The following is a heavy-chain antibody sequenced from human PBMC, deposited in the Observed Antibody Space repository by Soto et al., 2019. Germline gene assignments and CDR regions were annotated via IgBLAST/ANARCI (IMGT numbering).Heavy chain of an antibody. CDR3: ARDSQYSTSWQRFDS. CDR1: GYTFTDYA. D-gene: IGHD6-13*01. J-gene: IGHJ4*02. V-gene: IGHV1-18*01. CDR2: VNTYNGNP. Sequence: QVQLVQSGVEVKKPGASVKVSCKASGYTFTDYAISWVRQAPGRGLEWMGWVNTYNGNPNYAQIFQGRVTMTIDTSTDAAYMELRSLKSDDSAVYYCARDSQYSTSWQRFDSWGQGTLVTVSS.